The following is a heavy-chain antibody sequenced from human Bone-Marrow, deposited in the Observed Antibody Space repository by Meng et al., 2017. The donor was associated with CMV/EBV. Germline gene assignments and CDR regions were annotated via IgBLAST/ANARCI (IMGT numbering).Heavy chain of an antibody. CDR1: YSFTSYW. CDR3: ARHELWFGELSPQGFDP. D-gene: IGHD3-10*01. V-gene: IGHV5-10-1*01. CDR2: IDPSDSYT. J-gene: IGHJ5*02. Sequence: YSFTSYWISGVRQMPGKGLEWMGRIDPSDSYTNYSPSFQGHVTISADKSISTAYLQWSSLKASDTAMYYCARHELWFGELSPQGFDPWGQGTLVTVSS.